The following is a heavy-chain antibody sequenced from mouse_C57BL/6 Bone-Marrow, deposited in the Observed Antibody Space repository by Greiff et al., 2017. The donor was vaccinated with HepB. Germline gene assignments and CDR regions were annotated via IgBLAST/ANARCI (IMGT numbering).Heavy chain of an antibody. Sequence: EVQLVESGGDLVKPGGSLKLSCAASGFTFSSYGMSWVRQTPDKRLEWVATISSGGSYTYYPDSVKGRFTISRDNAKNTLYLQRSSLKSEDTAMYYCARGAGGDYWGQGTTLTVSS. CDR2: ISSGGSYT. CDR3: ARGAGGDY. V-gene: IGHV5-6*01. J-gene: IGHJ2*01. CDR1: GFTFSSYG.